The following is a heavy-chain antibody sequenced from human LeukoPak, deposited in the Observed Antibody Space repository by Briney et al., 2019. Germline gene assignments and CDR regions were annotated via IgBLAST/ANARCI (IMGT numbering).Heavy chain of an antibody. Sequence: PSETLSLTCAVYGGSFSGYYWSWIRQPPGKGLEWIGEINHSGSTNYNPSLKSRVTISVDTSKNQFSLKLSSVTAADTAVYYCARGPTSSSSESLDYWGQGTLVTVSS. CDR2: INHSGST. CDR1: GGSFSGYY. V-gene: IGHV4-34*01. D-gene: IGHD6-6*01. CDR3: ARGPTSSSSESLDY. J-gene: IGHJ4*02.